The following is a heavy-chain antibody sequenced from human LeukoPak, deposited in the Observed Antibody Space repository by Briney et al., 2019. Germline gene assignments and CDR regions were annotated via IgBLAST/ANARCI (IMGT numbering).Heavy chain of an antibody. J-gene: IGHJ3*02. Sequence: PGGSLRLSCAASGFSFGSYAMSWVRQAPGKGLEWVSAISGSGGSTYYADSVKGRFTISRDNSKNTLYLQMNSLRAEDTAVYYCAKDRSSSGWYSAFDIWGQGTMVTVSS. D-gene: IGHD6-19*01. CDR1: GFSFGSYA. V-gene: IGHV3-23*01. CDR2: ISGSGGST. CDR3: AKDRSSSGWYSAFDI.